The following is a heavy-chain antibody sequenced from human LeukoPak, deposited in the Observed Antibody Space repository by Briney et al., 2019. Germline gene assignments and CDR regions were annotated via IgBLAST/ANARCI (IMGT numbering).Heavy chain of an antibody. V-gene: IGHV5-51*01. D-gene: IGHD6-13*01. CDR3: ARPHPGMAAAGTLPVDY. J-gene: IGHJ4*02. CDR2: IYPGDSDT. CDR1: GYSFTSYW. Sequence: GESLKISCKGSGYSFTSYWIGWVRQMPGKGLEWMGIIYPGDSDTRYSPSFQGQVTISADKSISTAYLQWSSLKASDTAMYYCARPHPGMAAAGTLPVDYWGQGTLVTVSS.